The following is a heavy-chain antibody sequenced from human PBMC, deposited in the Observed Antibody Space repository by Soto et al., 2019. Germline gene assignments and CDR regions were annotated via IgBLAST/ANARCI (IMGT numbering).Heavy chain of an antibody. D-gene: IGHD2-2*02. V-gene: IGHV1-69*01. CDR1: GGTFSSYA. Sequence: QVQLVQSGAEVKKPGSSVKVSCKASGGTFSSYAISWVRQAPGQGLEWMGGIIPIFGTANYEQKFQGRVTITAEESTSTSYIELSSLRSEDTAVYYCARAPVDCSSTSCYTGWFDPWGEGTLVTVSS. CDR2: IIPIFGTA. J-gene: IGHJ5*02. CDR3: ARAPVDCSSTSCYTGWFDP.